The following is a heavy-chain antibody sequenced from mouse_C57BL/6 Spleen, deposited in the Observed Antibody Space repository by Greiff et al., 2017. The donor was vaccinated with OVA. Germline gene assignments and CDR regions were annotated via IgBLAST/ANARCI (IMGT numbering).Heavy chain of an antibody. CDR2: IYPGDGDT. J-gene: IGHJ2*01. V-gene: IGHV1-82*01. D-gene: IGHD1-1*01. CDR1: GYAFSSSW. CDR3: ARSGGSSPYYFDY. Sequence: VQLQQSGPELVKPGASVKISCKASGYAFSSSWMNWVKQRPGQGLEWIGRIYPGDGDTNYNGKFKGKATLTADKSSSTAYMQLSSLTSEDSAVYFCARSGGSSPYYFDYWGQGTTLTVSS.